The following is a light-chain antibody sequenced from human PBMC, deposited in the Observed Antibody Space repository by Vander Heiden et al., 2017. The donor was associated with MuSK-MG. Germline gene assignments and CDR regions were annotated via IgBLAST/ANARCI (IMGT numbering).Light chain of an antibody. CDR1: SSDVGGYNY. CDR3: SSYTSSTLV. CDR2: DVS. V-gene: IGLV2-14*01. Sequence: QSALTQPAPVSGSPGPSITISCTGTSSDVGGYNYVSWYQQHPGKAPKLMIYDVSNRPSGVSNRFSGSKSGNTASLTISGLQAEDEADYYCSSYTSSTLVFGGGTKLTVL. J-gene: IGLJ2*01.